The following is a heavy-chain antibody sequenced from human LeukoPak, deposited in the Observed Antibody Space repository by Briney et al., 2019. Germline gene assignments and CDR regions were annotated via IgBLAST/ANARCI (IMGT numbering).Heavy chain of an antibody. J-gene: IGHJ4*02. CDR2: IKSKTDGGTT. D-gene: IGHD3-10*01. CDR3: TTRSGSYYRVDY. V-gene: IGHV3-15*01. Sequence: GGSLRLSCAASGFTFSNAWMSWVRHAPGKGLEWVGRIKSKTDGGTTDYAAPVKGRFTISRDDSKNTLYLQMNSLKTEDTAVYYCTTRSGSYYRVDYWGQGTLVTVSS. CDR1: GFTFSNAW.